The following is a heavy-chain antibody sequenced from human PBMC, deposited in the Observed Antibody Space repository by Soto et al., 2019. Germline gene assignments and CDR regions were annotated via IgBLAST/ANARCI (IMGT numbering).Heavy chain of an antibody. CDR2: IYYSGST. Sequence: QVQLQESGPGLVKPSETLSLTCTVSGGSISSYYRSWIRQPPGKGLEWIGYIYYSGSTNYNPSLKRRVTISVDTSKNQCALKLSSVTAADTAVYYCARGRGDTAMAWYYWGQGTLVTVSS. V-gene: IGHV4-59*01. D-gene: IGHD5-18*01. CDR3: ARGRGDTAMAWYY. CDR1: GGSISSYY. J-gene: IGHJ4*02.